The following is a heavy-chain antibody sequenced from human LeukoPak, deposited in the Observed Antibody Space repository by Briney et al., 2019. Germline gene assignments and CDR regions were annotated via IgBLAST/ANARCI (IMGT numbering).Heavy chain of an antibody. V-gene: IGHV1-58*02. Sequence: SVKVSCKASGFTFTSSAMQWVRQARGQRLEWIGWIVVGSGNTNYAQKFQERVTITRDMSTSTAYMEPSSLRSEDTAVYYCAAGAYYYGSGKNNYYYYGMDVWGQGTTVTVSS. J-gene: IGHJ6*02. D-gene: IGHD3-10*01. CDR2: IVVGSGNT. CDR3: AAGAYYYGSGKNNYYYYGMDV. CDR1: GFTFTSSA.